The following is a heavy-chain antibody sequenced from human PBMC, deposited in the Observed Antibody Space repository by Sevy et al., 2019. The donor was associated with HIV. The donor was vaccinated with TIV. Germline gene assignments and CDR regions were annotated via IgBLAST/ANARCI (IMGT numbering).Heavy chain of an antibody. J-gene: IGHJ6*03. CDR3: SLAATYYYYYMDV. Sequence: SETLSLTCAVSGYSISSGYYWGWIRQPPGKGLEWIGSIYHSGSTYYNPSLKSRVTMSVDTSKNQFSLKLSSVTAADTAVYYCSLAATYYYYYMDVWGKGTTVTVSS. CDR1: GYSISSGYY. D-gene: IGHD2-15*01. V-gene: IGHV4-38-2*01. CDR2: IYHSGST.